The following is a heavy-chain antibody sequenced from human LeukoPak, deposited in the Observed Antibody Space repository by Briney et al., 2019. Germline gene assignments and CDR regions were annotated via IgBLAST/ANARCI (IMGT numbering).Heavy chain of an antibody. V-gene: IGHV3-48*03. CDR1: GFTLSSYE. Sequence: GGSLRFSCAASGFTLSSYEMNWVRQAPGKGLEWVSYISSSGSTIYYADSVKGRFIISRDNAKNSLYLQMNSLRAEDTAVYYCARDKDMVRGIWNYYFGMDVWGQGTTVTVSS. J-gene: IGHJ6*02. CDR3: ARDKDMVRGIWNYYFGMDV. D-gene: IGHD3-10*01. CDR2: ISSSGSTI.